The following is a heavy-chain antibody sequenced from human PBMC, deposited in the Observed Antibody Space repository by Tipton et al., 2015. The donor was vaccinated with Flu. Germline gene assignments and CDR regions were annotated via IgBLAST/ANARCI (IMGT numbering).Heavy chain of an antibody. Sequence: QLVQSGGGVVQPGGSLRLSCAASGFTFDEYSMYWVRQPPGKGLEWVSGVNWNGNSVGYADSVKGRFTISRDNAKNLLHLQMNSLRSEDTALYYCVKDNKRDASMDYYWHYGMDVWGQGTTVTVSS. J-gene: IGHJ6*02. D-gene: IGHD5-18*01. CDR1: GFTFDEYS. CDR3: VKDNKRDASMDYYWHYGMDV. CDR2: VNWNGNSV. V-gene: IGHV3-9*01.